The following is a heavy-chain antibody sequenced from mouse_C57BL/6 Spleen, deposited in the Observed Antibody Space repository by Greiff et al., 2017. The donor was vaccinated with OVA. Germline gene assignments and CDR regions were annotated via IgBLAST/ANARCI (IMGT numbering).Heavy chain of an antibody. V-gene: IGHV1-50*01. CDR2: IDPSDSYT. J-gene: IGHJ4*01. Sequence: QVQLKQSGAELVKPGASVKLSCKASGYTFTSYWMQWVKQRPGQGLEWIGEIDPSDSYTNYNQKFKGKATLTVDTSSSTAYMQLSSLTSEDSAVYYCARGPYGNYEAMDYWGQGTSVTVSS. CDR1: GYTFTSYW. D-gene: IGHD2-1*01. CDR3: ARGPYGNYEAMDY.